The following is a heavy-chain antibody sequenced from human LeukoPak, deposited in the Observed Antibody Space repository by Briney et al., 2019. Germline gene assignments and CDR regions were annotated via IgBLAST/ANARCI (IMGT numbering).Heavy chain of an antibody. CDR1: GGSISSYY. CDR2: IYYSGST. CDR3: ARGPANYDILTGYYHDAFDI. D-gene: IGHD3-9*01. V-gene: IGHV4-59*01. Sequence: SETLSLTCTVSGGSISSYYWSWIRQPPGKGLEWIGYIYYSGSTNYNPFLKCPVTLSLDTSHYPFSLKLSSLTAADTAVYYCARGPANYDILTGYYHDAFDIWGQGTMVTVSS. J-gene: IGHJ3*02.